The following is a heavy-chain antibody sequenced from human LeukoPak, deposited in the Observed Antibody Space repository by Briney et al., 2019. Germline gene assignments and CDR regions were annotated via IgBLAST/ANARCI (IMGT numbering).Heavy chain of an antibody. CDR1: GGSISSGVYY. CDR2: IYYSGST. CDR3: ARGDGYSYGRYYFDY. J-gene: IGHJ4*02. D-gene: IGHD5-18*01. Sequence: PSQTLSLTCTVSGGSISSGVYYWSWIRQHPGKGLEWIGYIYYSGSTYYNPSLKSRVTISVDTSKNQFSLRLSSVTAADTAVYYCARGDGYSYGRYYFDYWGQGTLVTVSS. V-gene: IGHV4-31*03.